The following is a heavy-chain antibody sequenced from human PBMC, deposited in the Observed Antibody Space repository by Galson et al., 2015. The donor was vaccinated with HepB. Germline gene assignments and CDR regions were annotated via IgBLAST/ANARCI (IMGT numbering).Heavy chain of an antibody. CDR1: GGSISSGGYY. CDR3: ASLWFGDLHPRGYYYGMDV. V-gene: IGHV4-31*03. J-gene: IGHJ6*02. Sequence: LTCTVSGGSISSGGYYWSWIRQHPGKGLEWIGYMYYSGSTYYNPSLESRVTISVDTSKNQFSLKLSSVTAADTAVYYRASLWFGDLHPRGYYYGMDVWGQGTTVTVSS. CDR2: MYYSGST. D-gene: IGHD3-10*01.